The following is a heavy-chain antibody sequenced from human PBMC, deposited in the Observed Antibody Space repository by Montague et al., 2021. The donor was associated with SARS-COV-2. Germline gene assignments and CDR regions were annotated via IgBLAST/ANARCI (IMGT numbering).Heavy chain of an antibody. CDR2: IYTSGST. V-gene: IGHV4-4*07. Sequence: SETLSLTCTVSGGSISSYYWSWIRQPAGKGLEWIGLIYTSGSTNYNPSLKGRVTMSLDTSKNQFSLKLRSMTAADTAVYYCANGSFGMGAFDIWGQGTMVTVSS. CDR1: GGSISSYY. CDR3: ANGSFGMGAFDI. D-gene: IGHD3-10*01. J-gene: IGHJ3*02.